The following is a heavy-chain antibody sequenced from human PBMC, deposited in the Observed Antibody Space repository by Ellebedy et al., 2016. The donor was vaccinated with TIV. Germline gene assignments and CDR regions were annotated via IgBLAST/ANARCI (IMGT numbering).Heavy chain of an antibody. V-gene: IGHV4-4*02. D-gene: IGHD1-26*01. Sequence: SETLSLXXAVSGGSISSSNWWSWVRQPPGKGLEWIGEIYHSGSTNYNPSLKSRVTISVDTSKNQFSLKLNSVTAADTAVYYCASGGSYSPFDYWGQGTQATVSS. CDR1: GGSISSSNW. J-gene: IGHJ4*02. CDR3: ASGGSYSPFDY. CDR2: IYHSGST.